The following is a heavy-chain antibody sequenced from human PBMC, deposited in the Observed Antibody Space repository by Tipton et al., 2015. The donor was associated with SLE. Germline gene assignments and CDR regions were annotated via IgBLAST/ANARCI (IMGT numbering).Heavy chain of an antibody. D-gene: IGHD1-1*01. CDR2: IKSKTDGGTT. Sequence: SLRLSCAASGFTFDDYAMHWVRQAPGKGLEWVGRIKSKTDGGTTDYAAPVKGRFTISRDDSKNTLYLQMNSLKTEDTAVYYCTTDGLAGTPGYWGQGTLVTVSS. CDR3: TTDGLAGTPGY. V-gene: IGHV3-15*01. J-gene: IGHJ4*02. CDR1: GFTFDDYA.